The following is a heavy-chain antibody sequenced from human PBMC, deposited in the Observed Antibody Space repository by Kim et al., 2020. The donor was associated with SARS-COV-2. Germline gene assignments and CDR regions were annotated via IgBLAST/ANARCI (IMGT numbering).Heavy chain of an antibody. CDR3: ARQDSSGWYYFDY. D-gene: IGHD6-19*01. V-gene: IGHV4-39*01. Sequence: NPTLKDRLTSPVDTSKNQFSLKLSSVTAADTAVYYCARQDSSGWYYFDYWGQGTLVTVSS. J-gene: IGHJ4*02.